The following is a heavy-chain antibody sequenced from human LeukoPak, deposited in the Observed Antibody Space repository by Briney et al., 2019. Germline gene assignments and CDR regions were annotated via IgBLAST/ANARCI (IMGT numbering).Heavy chain of an antibody. Sequence: GGSLRLSCAASGFTFSSYAMHWVRQAPGKGLEYVSAISSNGGSTYYADSVKGRFTISRDNSKNTLYLQMGSLSAEDMAVYYCARGYCSGGSCPLDYWGQGTLVTVSS. V-gene: IGHV3-64*02. CDR2: ISSNGGST. CDR1: GFTFSSYA. D-gene: IGHD2-15*01. CDR3: ARGYCSGGSCPLDY. J-gene: IGHJ4*02.